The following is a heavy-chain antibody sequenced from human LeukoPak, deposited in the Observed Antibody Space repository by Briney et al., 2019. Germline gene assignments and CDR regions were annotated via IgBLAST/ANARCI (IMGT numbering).Heavy chain of an antibody. CDR3: ARAVMEEGFLEWFYFDY. D-gene: IGHD3-3*01. J-gene: IGHJ4*02. Sequence: PSETLSLTCTVSGGSISSGGYYWSWIRQPPGKGLEWIGYIYHSGSTYYNPSLKSRVTISVDRSKNQFSLKLSSVTAADTAVYYCARAVMEEGFLEWFYFDYWGQGTLVTVSS. CDR2: IYHSGST. CDR1: GGSISSGGYY. V-gene: IGHV4-30-2*01.